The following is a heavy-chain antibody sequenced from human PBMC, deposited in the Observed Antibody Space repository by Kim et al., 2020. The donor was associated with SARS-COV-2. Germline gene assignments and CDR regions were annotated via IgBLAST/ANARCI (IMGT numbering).Heavy chain of an antibody. Sequence: AYAASLKGRFTISRDDSKNTAYLQMNSLKTEDTAVYYCATYDYGDYAYDYWGQGALVTVSS. CDR3: ATYDYGDYAYDY. V-gene: IGHV3-73*01. D-gene: IGHD4-17*01. J-gene: IGHJ4*02.